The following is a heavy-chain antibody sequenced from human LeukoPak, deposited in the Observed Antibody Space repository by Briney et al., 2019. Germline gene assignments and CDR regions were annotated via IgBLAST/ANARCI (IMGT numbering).Heavy chain of an antibody. Sequence: GGSLRLSCAASGLTFTDFWMNWGRLAPRRGLGWLANINPYGTEKYYVDSVKGRFAISRDNAKNEVYLEMNSLRAEDTGVYYCSGRDSSRSPRAYWGQGALVSVSS. CDR2: INPYGTEK. D-gene: IGHD2-2*01. J-gene: IGHJ4*02. CDR3: SGRDSSRSPRAY. CDR1: GLTFTDFW. V-gene: IGHV3-7*01.